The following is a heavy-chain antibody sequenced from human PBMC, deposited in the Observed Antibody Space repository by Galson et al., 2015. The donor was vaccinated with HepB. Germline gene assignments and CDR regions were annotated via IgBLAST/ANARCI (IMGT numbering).Heavy chain of an antibody. CDR3: VKEETTVTTSRTYFDY. V-gene: IGHV3-64D*06. CDR2: ISSNGGST. Sequence: SLRLSCAASGSTFSSHVMHWVRQAPGKGLEYVSAISSNGGSTYYADSVKGRFTISRDNSKNTLYLQMSSLRAEDTAVYYCVKEETTVTTSRTYFDYWGQGTLVTVSS. D-gene: IGHD4-17*01. CDR1: GSTFSSHV. J-gene: IGHJ4*02.